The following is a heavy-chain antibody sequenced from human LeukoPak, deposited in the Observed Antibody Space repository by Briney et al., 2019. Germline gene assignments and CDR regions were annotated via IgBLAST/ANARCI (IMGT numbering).Heavy chain of an antibody. CDR3: ARDDIAAAGTPFYYYYYYMDV. CDR2: ISSSSSYI. D-gene: IGHD6-13*01. Sequence: PGGSLRLSCAASGFTFSSYSMNWVRQAPGKGLEWVSSISSSSSYIYYADSVKGRFTISRDNAKNSLYLQMNSLRAEDTAVYYCARDDIAAAGTPFYYYYYYMDVWGKGTTVTVSS. CDR1: GFTFSSYS. J-gene: IGHJ6*03. V-gene: IGHV3-21*01.